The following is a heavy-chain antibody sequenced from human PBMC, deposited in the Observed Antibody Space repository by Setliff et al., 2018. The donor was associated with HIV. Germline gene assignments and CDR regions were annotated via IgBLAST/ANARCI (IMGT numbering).Heavy chain of an antibody. J-gene: IGHJ4*02. CDR3: AKTPLY. CDR1: GFTLSDYY. Sequence: GGSLRLSCAASGFTLSDYYIDWVRQAPGKGLEWVSSISSSGENTYYADSVKGRFAISRDNSKNTLYLQMNSLRAEDTAVYYCAKTPLYWGQGTLVTVSS. V-gene: IGHV3-23*01. CDR2: ISSSGENT.